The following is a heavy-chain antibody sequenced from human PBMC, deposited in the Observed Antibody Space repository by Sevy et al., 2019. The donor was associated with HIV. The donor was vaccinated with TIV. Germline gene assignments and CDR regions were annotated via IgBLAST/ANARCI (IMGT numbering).Heavy chain of an antibody. CDR2: IWYDGSNK. Sequence: GGSLRLSCAASGFTFNRYSMHWVRQAPGKGLEWVAVIWYDGSNKYYADSVKGRFTISRDNSKNTLYLQMNSLRAEDTAVYYCAREGSSGYFDYWGQGTLVTVSS. V-gene: IGHV3-33*08. CDR1: GFTFNRYS. D-gene: IGHD3-22*01. CDR3: AREGSSGYFDY. J-gene: IGHJ4*02.